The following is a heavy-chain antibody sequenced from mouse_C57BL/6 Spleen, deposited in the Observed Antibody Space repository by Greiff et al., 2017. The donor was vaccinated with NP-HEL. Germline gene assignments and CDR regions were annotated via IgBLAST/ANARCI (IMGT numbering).Heavy chain of an antibody. D-gene: IGHD1-1*01. Sequence: EVKLVESGGGLVKPGGSLKLSCAASGFTFSSYAMSWVRQTPEKRLEWVATISDGGSYTYYPDNVKGRFTISRDNAKNNLYLQMSHLKSEDTAMYYCARETLITTVVAPFAYWGQGTLVTVSA. CDR3: ARETLITTVVAPFAY. CDR2: ISDGGSYT. J-gene: IGHJ3*01. V-gene: IGHV5-4*01. CDR1: GFTFSSYA.